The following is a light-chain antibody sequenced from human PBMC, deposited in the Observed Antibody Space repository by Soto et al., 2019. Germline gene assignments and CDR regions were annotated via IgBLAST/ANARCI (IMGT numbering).Light chain of an antibody. CDR3: QQYGSSSWT. V-gene: IGKV3-20*01. CDR1: QSISSSY. J-gene: IGKJ1*01. Sequence: EIVLTQSPGTLSLSPGKRATLSCRASQSISSSYSAWYQQRPGQAPRLLIYGASSRATGIPGRFSGSGSGTEFTLTISRLDPEDFALYYCQQYGSSSWTFGQGTKVEIK. CDR2: GAS.